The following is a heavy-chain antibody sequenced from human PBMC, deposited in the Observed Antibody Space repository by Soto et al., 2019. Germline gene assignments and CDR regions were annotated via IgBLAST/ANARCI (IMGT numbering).Heavy chain of an antibody. Sequence: TLSLTCTVSGVPVSSYYWTWIRQPPGKGLEYLGFVYHTGRTNYSPSLRSRVTLSLDTSSNQFSLKMTSVTTADTAIYYCARGRGGTPLRFDPWGQGTLVTVSS. CDR2: VYHTGRT. CDR3: ARGRGGTPLRFDP. J-gene: IGHJ5*02. V-gene: IGHV4-59*02. CDR1: GVPVSSYY. D-gene: IGHD3-10*01.